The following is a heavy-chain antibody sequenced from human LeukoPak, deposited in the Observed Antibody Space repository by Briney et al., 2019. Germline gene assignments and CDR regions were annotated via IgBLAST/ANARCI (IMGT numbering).Heavy chain of an antibody. CDR2: VYTSGST. J-gene: IGHJ4*02. D-gene: IGHD2-8*02. Sequence: SETLSLTRTVSGGSIRGYYWSWIRQPAGKGLEWIGRVYTSGSTNYNPSLKSRVTMSVDTSKNQFSLKLSCETAVVLCVYFCARGGVTCDYWLQGTLVTVSS. V-gene: IGHV4-4*07. CDR3: ARGGVTCDY. CDR1: GGSIRGYY.